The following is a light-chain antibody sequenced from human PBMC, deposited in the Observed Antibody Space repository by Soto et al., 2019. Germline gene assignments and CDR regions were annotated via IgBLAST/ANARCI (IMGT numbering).Light chain of an antibody. CDR1: QSVSSSY. J-gene: IGKJ2*01. CDR3: QQYGSSPPYT. Sequence: EIVLTQSPGTLSLSPGERATLSCRASQSVSSSYLAWYQQKPGQAPRLLIYGASSRATGIPDRFSGSGSGTDFTLTISRLEPEDFAVYFCQQYGSSPPYTIIQGTKLEIK. CDR2: GAS. V-gene: IGKV3-20*01.